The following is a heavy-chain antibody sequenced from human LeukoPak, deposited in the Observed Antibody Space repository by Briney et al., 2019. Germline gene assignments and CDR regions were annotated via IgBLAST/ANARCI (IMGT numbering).Heavy chain of an antibody. V-gene: IGHV3-30-3*01. CDR2: ISYDGSNK. J-gene: IGHJ4*02. D-gene: IGHD1-26*01. CDR1: GFTFSSYA. CDR3: ARVGLVGSSIVGASYFDY. Sequence: PGGSLRLSCAASGFTFSSYAMHWVRQAPGKGLEWVAVISYDGSNKYYADSVKGRFTISRDNSKNTLYLQMNSLRAEGTAVYYCARVGLVGSSIVGASYFDYWGQGTLVTVSS.